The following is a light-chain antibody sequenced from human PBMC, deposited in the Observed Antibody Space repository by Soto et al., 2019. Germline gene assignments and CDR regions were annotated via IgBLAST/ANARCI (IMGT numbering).Light chain of an antibody. Sequence: VVLTQSPGTLSLSPGERATLSCRASQSVSSSSLAWYQHSPGQAPRLLIYRASSRATGIPYRFSGSGSGTDFTLTISRLAPEDFVVYYCQQYGSSFPTFGQGTQVEI. CDR3: QQYGSSFPT. CDR1: QSVSSSS. CDR2: RAS. J-gene: IGKJ1*01. V-gene: IGKV3-20*01.